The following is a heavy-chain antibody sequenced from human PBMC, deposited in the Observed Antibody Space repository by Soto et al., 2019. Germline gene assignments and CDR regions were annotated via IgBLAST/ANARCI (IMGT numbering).Heavy chain of an antibody. V-gene: IGHV4-39*01. CDR1: GGSISSSSYY. CDR3: ARLYGDDYVWGSYHPSYFDY. Sequence: QLQLQESGPGLVKPSETLSLTCTVSGGSISSSSYYWGWIRQPPGKGLEWIGSIYYSGSTYYNPSLKSRVTISVDTSKNQFSRKLSSVTAADTAVYYCARLYGDDYVWGSYHPSYFDYWGQGTLVTVSS. CDR2: IYYSGST. J-gene: IGHJ4*02. D-gene: IGHD3-16*02.